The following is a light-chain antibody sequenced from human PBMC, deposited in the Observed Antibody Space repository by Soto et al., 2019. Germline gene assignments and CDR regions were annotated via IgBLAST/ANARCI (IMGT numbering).Light chain of an antibody. J-gene: IGKJ1*01. Sequence: EVVLTQSPGTVSLSPGERATLSCRASQSVTSNYLAWYQQKPGQAPRLLIYAASSRATGIPDRFSGSGSGTDFSLTISRLEREDFAVYYCQQYGSSLTWTFGQGTKVEIK. V-gene: IGKV3-20*01. CDR2: AAS. CDR1: QSVTSNY. CDR3: QQYGSSLTWT.